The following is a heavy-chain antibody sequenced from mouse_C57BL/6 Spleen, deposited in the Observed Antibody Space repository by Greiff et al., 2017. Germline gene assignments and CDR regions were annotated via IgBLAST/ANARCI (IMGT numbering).Heavy chain of an antibody. CDR1: GYTFTSYW. D-gene: IGHD3-3*01. V-gene: IGHV1-50*01. J-gene: IGHJ4*01. Sequence: QVQLQQPGAELVKPGASVKLSCKASGYTFTSYWMQWVKQRPGQGLEWIGEIDPSGSYTYYNQKFKGKATLTVDTSSSTAYMQLSNLTSEDSAVXYCARRTAFYARDYWGQGTSVTVSS. CDR3: ARRTAFYARDY. CDR2: IDPSGSYT.